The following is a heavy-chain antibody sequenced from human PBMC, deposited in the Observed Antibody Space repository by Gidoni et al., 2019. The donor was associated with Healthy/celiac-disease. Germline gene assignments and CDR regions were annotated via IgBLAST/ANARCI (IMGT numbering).Heavy chain of an antibody. Sequence: EVQLVESGGGLVQPGGSLRLSCAASGFTFRSYSMNWVSQAPGKGLECVSYISSSISTIYYSDSVKGRFTISRDNAKNSLYLQMNSLRAEDTAVFYCARGRFRGVGATSFDYWGQGTLVTVSS. V-gene: IGHV3-48*04. CDR3: ARGRFRGVGATSFDY. J-gene: IGHJ4*02. CDR1: GFTFRSYS. D-gene: IGHD1-26*01. CDR2: ISSSISTI.